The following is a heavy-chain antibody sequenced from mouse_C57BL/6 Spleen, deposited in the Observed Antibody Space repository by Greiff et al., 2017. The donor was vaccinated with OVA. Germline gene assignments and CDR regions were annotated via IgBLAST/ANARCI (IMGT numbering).Heavy chain of an antibody. V-gene: IGHV1-59*01. CDR2: IDPSDSYT. CDR3: ARATDNDGYYVGYFDY. CDR1: GYTFTSYW. Sequence: QVQLQQPGAELVRPGTSVKLSCKASGYTFTSYWMHWVKQRPGQGLEWIGVIDPSDSYTNYNQKFKGKATLTVDTSSSTAYMQLSSLTSEDSAVYYCARATDNDGYYVGYFDYWGQGTTLTVSS. D-gene: IGHD2-3*01. J-gene: IGHJ2*01.